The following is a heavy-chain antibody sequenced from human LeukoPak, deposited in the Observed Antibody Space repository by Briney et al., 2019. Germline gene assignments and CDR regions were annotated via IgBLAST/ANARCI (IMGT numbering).Heavy chain of an antibody. CDR3: ARLNWFDP. Sequence: SETLSLTCTVSGGSIISSSYYWGWIRQPPGKGLEWIGSIYYSGSTYYNPSLKSRVTISVDTSKNQFSLKLSSVTAADTAVYYCARLNWFDPWGQGTLVTVSS. V-gene: IGHV4-39*01. J-gene: IGHJ5*02. CDR1: GGSIISSSYY. CDR2: IYYSGST.